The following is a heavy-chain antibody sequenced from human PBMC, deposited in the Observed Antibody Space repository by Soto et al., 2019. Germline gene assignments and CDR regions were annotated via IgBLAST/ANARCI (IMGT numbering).Heavy chain of an antibody. V-gene: IGHV1-24*01. CDR2: FDPEDGET. CDR3: ATDIPTGTTISEDNFDY. CDR1: GYTLTELS. D-gene: IGHD1-1*01. Sequence: VAAVKVSCKVSGYTLTELSMHWVRQAPGKGLEWMGGFDPEDGETIYAQKFQGRVTMTEDTSTDTAYMELSSLRSEDTAVYYCATDIPTGTTISEDNFDYWGQGTLVTVSS. J-gene: IGHJ4*02.